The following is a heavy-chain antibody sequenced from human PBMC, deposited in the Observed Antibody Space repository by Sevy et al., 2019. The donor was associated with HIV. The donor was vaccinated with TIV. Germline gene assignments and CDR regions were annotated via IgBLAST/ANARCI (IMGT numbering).Heavy chain of an antibody. J-gene: IGHJ4*01. CDR2: ISTYNGNT. V-gene: IGHV1-18*04. CDR1: GYKVAMYG. CDR3: ARATGMAVAGTGRYFDF. Sequence: ASVKVSCKISGYKVAMYGIAWVRQAPGQGLEWMGWISTYNGNTSYAQNFQGRVTMTTDTSTSVVYMELGGLRPDDTAVYYCARATGMAVAGTGRYFDFWGQGTLVTVSS. D-gene: IGHD6-19*01.